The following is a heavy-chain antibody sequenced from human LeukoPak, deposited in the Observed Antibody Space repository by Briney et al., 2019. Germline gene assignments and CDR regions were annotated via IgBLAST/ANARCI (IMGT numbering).Heavy chain of an antibody. V-gene: IGHV4-30-2*01. CDR3: ARSPWGLQDIVVVPAAMIPHFDY. J-gene: IGHJ4*02. CDR2: IYHSGST. Sequence: SETLSLTCTVSGGSISSGGYYWSWIRQPPGTGLEWIGYIYHSGSTCYNPSLKSRVTISVDRSKNQFSLKLSSVTAADTAVYYCARSPWGLQDIVVVPAAMIPHFDYWGQGTLVTVSS. D-gene: IGHD2-2*01. CDR1: GGSISSGGYY.